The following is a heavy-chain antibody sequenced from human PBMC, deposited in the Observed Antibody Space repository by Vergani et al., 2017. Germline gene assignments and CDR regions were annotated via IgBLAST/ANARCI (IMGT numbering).Heavy chain of an antibody. CDR2: IQFDGSNQ. Sequence: QVQLVESGGGVVKRGGSLRLFCATSGFTLSNYDMQWIRQGPGKGLEFVAFIQFDGSNQYYADSVKGRFTLSRDFSKNTLYLQMNSLRTDDTATYYCAKHFRGWGIDYWGQGTQVIVSS. J-gene: IGHJ4*02. D-gene: IGHD3-16*01. CDR1: GFTLSNYD. CDR3: AKHFRGWGIDY. V-gene: IGHV3-30*02.